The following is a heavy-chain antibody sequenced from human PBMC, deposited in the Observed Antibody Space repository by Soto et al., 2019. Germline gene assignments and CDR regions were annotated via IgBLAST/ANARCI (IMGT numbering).Heavy chain of an antibody. D-gene: IGHD3-22*01. J-gene: IGHJ4*02. CDR2: TTASNTHT. Sequence: QVQLLQSGTEVKEPGASVKVSCKASGYTFTSFDISWVRQAPGQGLEWVGWTTASNTHTNYAQKLQGRVTITTDTDHPTAYMELRSPRPDDTAISYYERGGYNSGYHYWSQGTLVTVSS. CDR3: ERGGYNSGYHY. V-gene: IGHV1-18*04. CDR1: GYTFTSFD.